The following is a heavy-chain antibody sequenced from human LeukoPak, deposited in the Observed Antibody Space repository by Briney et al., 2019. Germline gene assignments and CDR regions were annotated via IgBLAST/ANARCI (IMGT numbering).Heavy chain of an antibody. CDR1: GFSLPTPAVG. CDR3: AHRGNRYSEDPHFDAFDI. J-gene: IGHJ3*02. CDR2: IYADDDK. Sequence: SGPTLVKPPQTLTLTCNYSGFSLPTPAVGMGCTRKTPGKFLEWLAPIYADDDKRYTSSLKTRLTITKDTSRNQVVLTMTNMDPVDTGTYDCAHRGNRYSEDPHFDAFDIWGQRTLVTVSA. V-gene: IGHV2-5*02. D-gene: IGHD5-12*01.